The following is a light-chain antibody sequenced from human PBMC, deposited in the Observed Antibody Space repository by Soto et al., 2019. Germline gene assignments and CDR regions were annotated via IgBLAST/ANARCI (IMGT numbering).Light chain of an antibody. Sequence: DIQMTQSPSSLSASVGDRVTITCRASQSISTYLNWFQQKPGKAPNLLIYAASTLQSGVPSRFSGSGSGTDFTLTISSLQPEDFATYYCQQSYSSPYTFGLGTKLEIK. CDR3: QQSYSSPYT. CDR1: QSISTY. V-gene: IGKV1-39*01. J-gene: IGKJ2*01. CDR2: AAS.